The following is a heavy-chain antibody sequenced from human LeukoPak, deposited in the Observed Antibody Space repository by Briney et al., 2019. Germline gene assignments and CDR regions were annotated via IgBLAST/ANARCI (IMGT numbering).Heavy chain of an antibody. D-gene: IGHD3-10*01. CDR3: ARPGRVRGAQLDY. CDR2: INHSGST. Sequence: SETLSLTCAVYGGSFSGYYWSWIRQPPGKGLEWIGEINHSGSTNYNPSLKSRVTISVDTSKNQFSLKLSSVSAADTAVYYCARPGRVRGAQLDYWGQGTLVTVSS. CDR1: GGSFSGYY. V-gene: IGHV4-34*01. J-gene: IGHJ4*02.